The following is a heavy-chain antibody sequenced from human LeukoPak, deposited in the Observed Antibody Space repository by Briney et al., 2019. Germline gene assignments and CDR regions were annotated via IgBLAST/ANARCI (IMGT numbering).Heavy chain of an antibody. D-gene: IGHD2-8*02. CDR2: IYYSGST. CDR1: GGSISSSSYY. J-gene: IGHJ5*02. V-gene: IGHV4-39*01. CDR3: ARHSAWYNWFDP. Sequence: SETLSFTGTVSGGSISSSSYYWGWIRQPPGKGLEWIGSIYYSGSTYYNPSLKSRVTISVDTSKNQFSLKLSSVTAADTAVYYCARHSAWYNWFDPWGQGTLVTVSS.